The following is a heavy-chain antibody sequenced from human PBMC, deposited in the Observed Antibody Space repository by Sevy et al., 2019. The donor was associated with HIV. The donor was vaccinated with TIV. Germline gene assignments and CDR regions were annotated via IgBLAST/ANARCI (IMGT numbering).Heavy chain of an antibody. J-gene: IGHJ6*03. D-gene: IGHD3-10*01. CDR1: GFTFSNSA. CDR3: VKRKFSRDYFYYMDV. Sequence: GGSLRLSCVASGFTFSNSAMSWVRQAPGKGLQWVSFIRGSGDGIFYADSAKGRFTISRDNSKNTLYLQMNALRVEDTAVYYCVKRKFSRDYFYYMDVWGKGTTVTVSS. CDR2: IRGSGDGI. V-gene: IGHV3-23*01.